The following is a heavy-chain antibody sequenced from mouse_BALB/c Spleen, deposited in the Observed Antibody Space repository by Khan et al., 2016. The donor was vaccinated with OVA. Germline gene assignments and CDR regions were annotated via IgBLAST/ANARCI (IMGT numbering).Heavy chain of an antibody. CDR1: GYTFTSYY. Sequence: VQLQQSGPELVKPGASVRISCKASGYTFTSYYIHWVKQRPGQGLEWIGWIYPGNVNTKYNEKLKGKATLTADTSSSTAYMQLSSLTSEDSAVYFCARWGGNYPSYAMDYWGQGTSVTVSS. D-gene: IGHD2-1*01. CDR2: IYPGNVNT. V-gene: IGHV1S56*01. CDR3: ARWGGNYPSYAMDY. J-gene: IGHJ4*01.